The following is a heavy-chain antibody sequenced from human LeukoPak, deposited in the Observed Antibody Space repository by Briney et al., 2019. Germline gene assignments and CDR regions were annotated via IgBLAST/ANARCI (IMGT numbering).Heavy chain of an antibody. Sequence: PSETLSLTCTVSGGSISSSSYYWGWIRQPPGKGLEWIGSIYYSGSTYYKSSLKSRVTISVDTSKNQFSLKLSSVTAADTAVYYCVLPNILTGPDAFDIWGQGTMVTVSS. J-gene: IGHJ3*02. CDR3: VLPNILTGPDAFDI. V-gene: IGHV4-39*07. CDR1: GGSISSSSYY. CDR2: IYYSGST. D-gene: IGHD3-9*01.